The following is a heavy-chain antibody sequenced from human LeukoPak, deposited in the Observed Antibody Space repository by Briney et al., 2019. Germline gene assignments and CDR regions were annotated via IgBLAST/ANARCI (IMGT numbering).Heavy chain of an antibody. J-gene: IGHJ5*02. CDR3: GYIYYHANTNYNPSLKSRVTISVDTSKNQFSLRLISVTAADTAVYYCARQTGRFDP. V-gene: IGHV4-59*11. Sequence: KPSETLSLTCTVSGGSLNSHYWAWIRQPPGKGLEGIWDIYYNGNTNYTPSLKSRVTISVETFTNKCSLRLIALTAAGKHLDCLGYIYYHANTNYNPSLKSRVTISVDTSKNQFSLRLISVTAADTAVYYCARQTGRFDPWGQGTLVTVSS. CDR1: GGSLNSHY. D-gene: IGHD3-10*01. CDR2: IYYNGNT.